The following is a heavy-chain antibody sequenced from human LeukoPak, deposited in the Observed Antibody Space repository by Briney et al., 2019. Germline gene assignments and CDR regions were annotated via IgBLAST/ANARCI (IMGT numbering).Heavy chain of an antibody. D-gene: IGHD3-10*01. Sequence: GGSLRLSCAVSGLTVSNNYMTWVRQAPGKRLEWVSLIFGDSITTYADSVKGRFTISRDNSKNTVYLQMNSLRAEDTAVYYCVRDKGVRLTERFDSWGQGTLVTVSS. J-gene: IGHJ4*02. CDR2: IFGDSIT. CDR1: GLTVSNNY. V-gene: IGHV3-53*01. CDR3: VRDKGVRLTERFDS.